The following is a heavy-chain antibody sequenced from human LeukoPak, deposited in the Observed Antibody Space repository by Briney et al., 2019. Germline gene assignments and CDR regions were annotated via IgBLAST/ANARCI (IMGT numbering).Heavy chain of an antibody. Sequence: ASVKVSCKTSGGSFNINVVSWVRQAPGQGLEWMGWMNPNSGNTGYAQKFQGRVTMTRNTSISTAYMELSSLRSEDTAVYYCARDRDYGSGSYYFDYWGQGTLVTVSS. CDR1: GGSFNINV. J-gene: IGHJ4*02. CDR3: ARDRDYGSGSYYFDY. CDR2: MNPNSGNT. D-gene: IGHD3-10*01. V-gene: IGHV1-8*02.